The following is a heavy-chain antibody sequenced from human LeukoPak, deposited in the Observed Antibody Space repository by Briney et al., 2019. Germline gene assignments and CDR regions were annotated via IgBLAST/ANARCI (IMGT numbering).Heavy chain of an antibody. V-gene: IGHV5-51*01. J-gene: IGHJ3*02. CDR1: GYTFTDYW. Sequence: GESLKISCQGSGYTFTDYWIGWVRKRPGKGLEWMGIIYPGDSDARYSPSFQGQVTISVARSTSTAYLQWRSLKASDTAMYYCARRITMVRGVPGEAFDIWGQGTMVTVSS. D-gene: IGHD3-10*01. CDR2: IYPGDSDA. CDR3: ARRITMVRGVPGEAFDI.